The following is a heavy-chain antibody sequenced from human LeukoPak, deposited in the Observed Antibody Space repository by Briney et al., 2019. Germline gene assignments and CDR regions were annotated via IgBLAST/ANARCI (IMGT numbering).Heavy chain of an antibody. V-gene: IGHV4-4*07. Sequence: SETLSLTCTVSGGSMSSYWSWIRQPAGKGLEWIGRIHISGRTDYNPSLESRVTMSVDTSKNQFSLKLASVTAADTAVYYCARGDDCSGQGDWGQGTLVTVSS. J-gene: IGHJ4*02. CDR1: GGSMSSY. CDR3: ARGDDCSGQGD. CDR2: IHISGRT. D-gene: IGHD3-22*01.